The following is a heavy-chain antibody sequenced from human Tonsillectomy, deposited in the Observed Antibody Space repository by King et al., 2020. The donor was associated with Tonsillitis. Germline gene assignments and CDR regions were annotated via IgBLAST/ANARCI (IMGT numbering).Heavy chain of an antibody. Sequence: VTLKESGPVLVKPTETLTLTCTVSGFSLSNARMGVSWIRQPPGKALEWLAHIFSNDEKSYSTSLKSRLTISKDTSKSQVVLTMTNMDPVDTATYYCALIRRMRYFFLRGSSTRNDAFDIWGQGTMVTVSS. V-gene: IGHV2-26*01. CDR1: GFSLSNARMG. CDR2: IFSNDEK. D-gene: IGHD3-9*01. CDR3: ALIRRMRYFFLRGSSTRNDAFDI. J-gene: IGHJ3*02.